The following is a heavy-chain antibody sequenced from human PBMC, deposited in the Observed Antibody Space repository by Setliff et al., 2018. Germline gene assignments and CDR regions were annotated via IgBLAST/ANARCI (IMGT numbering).Heavy chain of an antibody. CDR2: IYNSGST. D-gene: IGHD3-3*01. Sequence: SETLSLTCTVSGVSISSYYWSWIRQPPGEGLEWIGYIYNSGSTNYNPSLKSRVTISVDTSKNQFSLKMSSVTAADTAVYYCARGRVVDYYYGMDVWGQGTTVTVSS. J-gene: IGHJ6*02. CDR1: GVSISSYY. CDR3: ARGRVVDYYYGMDV. V-gene: IGHV4-59*01.